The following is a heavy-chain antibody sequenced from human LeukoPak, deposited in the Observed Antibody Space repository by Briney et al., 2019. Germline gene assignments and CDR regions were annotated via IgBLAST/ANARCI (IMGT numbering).Heavy chain of an antibody. Sequence: PSETLSLTCTVSGGSISSGSYYWSWIRQPAGKGLEWIGRIYTSGSTSYNPSLKSRVTISVDTSKNQFSLKLSSVTAADTAVYYCARGRARVGAGYWGQGTLVTVSS. CDR1: GGSISSGSYY. CDR2: IYTSGST. D-gene: IGHD1-26*01. CDR3: ARGRARVGAGY. V-gene: IGHV4-61*02. J-gene: IGHJ4*02.